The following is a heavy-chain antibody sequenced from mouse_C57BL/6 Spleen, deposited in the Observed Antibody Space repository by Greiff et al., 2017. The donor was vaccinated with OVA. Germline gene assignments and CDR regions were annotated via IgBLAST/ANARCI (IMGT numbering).Heavy chain of an antibody. Sequence: VQLQQSGAELARPGASVKLSCKASGYTFTSYGISWVKQRTGQGLEWIGEIYPRSGNTYYNENVKGKATLTADKSSSTAYMELRSLTSEDSAVYFCASWDEGYWGQGTTLTVSS. CDR2: IYPRSGNT. D-gene: IGHD4-1*01. CDR3: ASWDEGY. CDR1: GYTFTSYG. V-gene: IGHV1-81*01. J-gene: IGHJ2*01.